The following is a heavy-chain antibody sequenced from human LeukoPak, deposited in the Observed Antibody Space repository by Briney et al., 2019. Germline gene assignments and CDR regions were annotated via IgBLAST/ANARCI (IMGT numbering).Heavy chain of an antibody. Sequence: GGSLRLSCAASGFTFITYWMHWVRQAPGKGLVWVSRINNDGSNTNYADSVKCRFTISRDNAKNTLYLQMNSLRAEDTAVYYCARPSVAGPYFDFWGQGTLVTVSS. CDR3: ARPSVAGPYFDF. CDR1: GFTFITYW. V-gene: IGHV3-74*01. J-gene: IGHJ4*02. D-gene: IGHD6-19*01. CDR2: INNDGSNT.